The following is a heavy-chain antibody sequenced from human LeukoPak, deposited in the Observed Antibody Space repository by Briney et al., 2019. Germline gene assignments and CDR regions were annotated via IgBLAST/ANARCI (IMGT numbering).Heavy chain of an antibody. CDR1: GFTFSDYY. CDR2: ISSGGSTI. J-gene: IGHJ4*02. Sequence: PGGSLRLSCAVSGFTFSDYYMSWIRQAPGKGLEWVSYISSGGSTISHADSVKGRFTISRDNAENSLYLQMNSLRAEDTAVYYCARRAAAGRRFDYWGQGTLVTASS. D-gene: IGHD6-13*01. CDR3: ARRAAAGRRFDY. V-gene: IGHV3-11*01.